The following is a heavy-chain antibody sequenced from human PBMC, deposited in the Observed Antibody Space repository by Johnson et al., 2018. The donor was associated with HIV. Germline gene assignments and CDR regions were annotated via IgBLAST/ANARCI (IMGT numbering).Heavy chain of an antibody. J-gene: IGHJ3*02. CDR2: IGWNSGTI. Sequence: VQLVESGGGLVQPGRSLRLSCATSGFTFDDYAMHWVRQAPGKGLEWVSSIGWNSGTIGYADSVKGRFTISRDNSKNTLYLQMNSLRAEDTAVYYCARFLSWGYAFDIWGQGTMVTVSS. D-gene: IGHD3-16*01. V-gene: IGHV3-9*01. CDR1: GFTFDDYA. CDR3: ARFLSWGYAFDI.